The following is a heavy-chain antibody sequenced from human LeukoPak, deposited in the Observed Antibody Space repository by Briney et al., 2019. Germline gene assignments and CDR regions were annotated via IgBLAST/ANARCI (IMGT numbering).Heavy chain of an antibody. CDR3: AREYSSSWYEEHDAFDI. J-gene: IGHJ3*02. CDR1: GYSISSSSYY. D-gene: IGHD6-13*01. Sequence: SETLSLTCTVSGYSISSSSYYWSWIRQPPGKGLEWIGYIYYSGSTNYNPSLKSRVTISVDTSKNQFSLKLSSVTAADTAVYYCAREYSSSWYEEHDAFDIWGQGTMVTVSS. CDR2: IYYSGST. V-gene: IGHV4-61*01.